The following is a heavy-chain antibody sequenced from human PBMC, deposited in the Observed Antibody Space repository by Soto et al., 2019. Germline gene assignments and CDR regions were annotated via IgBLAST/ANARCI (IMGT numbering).Heavy chain of an antibody. Sequence: QVQLVQSGAEVKKPGASGRVSCKASGYTFTNYGISWVRQAPGQGLEWMGWISGYNHNTIYAQKFQGRVTLNTDTSTSTAYMDLWSLRSDDTAMYYCARDVSGSRGGFDYWGQGTLVIASS. CDR2: ISGYNHNT. V-gene: IGHV1-18*01. CDR3: ARDVSGSRGGFDY. J-gene: IGHJ4*02. CDR1: GYTFTNYG. D-gene: IGHD1-26*01.